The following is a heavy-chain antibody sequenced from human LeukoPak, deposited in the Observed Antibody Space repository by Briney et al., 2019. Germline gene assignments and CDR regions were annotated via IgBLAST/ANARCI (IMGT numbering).Heavy chain of an antibody. J-gene: IGHJ4*02. V-gene: IGHV4-31*03. CDR3: ATSSGSYVFDY. D-gene: IGHD3-10*01. CDR1: GGSISSGGYY. CDR2: IYYSGST. Sequence: SETLSLTCTVSGGSISSGGYYWSWIRQHPGKGLEWIGYIYYSGSTYYNPSLKSRVIISVDTSKNQFSLKLSSVTAADTAVYYCATSSGSYVFDYWGQETLVTVSS.